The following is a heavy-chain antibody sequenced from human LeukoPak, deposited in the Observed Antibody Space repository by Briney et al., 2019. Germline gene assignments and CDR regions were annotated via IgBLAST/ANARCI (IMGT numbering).Heavy chain of an antibody. CDR3: ARVATHYYDSSGFVDY. D-gene: IGHD3-22*01. J-gene: IGHJ4*02. V-gene: IGHV3-21*01. CDR2: ISSSSSYI. Sequence: GGSLRLSCAASGFTFSSYSMNWVRQAPGKGLEWVSSISSSSSYIYYADSVKGRFTISRDNAKNSLYLQMNSLRAEDTAVYYCARVATHYYDSSGFVDYWGQGTLVTVSS. CDR1: GFTFSSYS.